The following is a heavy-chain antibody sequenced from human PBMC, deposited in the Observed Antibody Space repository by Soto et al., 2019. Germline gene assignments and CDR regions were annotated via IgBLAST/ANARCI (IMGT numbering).Heavy chain of an antibody. D-gene: IGHD6-19*01. Sequence: QVQLVQSGAEVKKPGASVKVSCKASGYTFTSYGISWVRQAPGQGLEWMGWISAYNGNTNYAQKLQGRVTMTTDTSTSTAYMELRRLRSDDTAVYYCARDVAVADYYYYGMDVWGQGTTVTVSS. CDR3: ARDVAVADYYYYGMDV. J-gene: IGHJ6*02. CDR1: GYTFTSYG. CDR2: ISAYNGNT. V-gene: IGHV1-18*01.